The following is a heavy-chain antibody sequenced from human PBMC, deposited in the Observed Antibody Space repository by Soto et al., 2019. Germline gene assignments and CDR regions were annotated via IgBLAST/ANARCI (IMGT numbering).Heavy chain of an antibody. D-gene: IGHD6-6*01. CDR2: IYHSGST. CDR1: GGSISSGGYS. V-gene: IGHV4-30-2*01. J-gene: IGHJ6*03. Sequence: SETLSLTCAVSGGSISSGGYSWSWIRQPPGKGLEWIGYIYHSGSTYYNPSLKSRVTISVDRSKNQLSLKLSSVTAADTAVYYCARAPLGSSIRYYYYMDVWGKGTTVTVSS. CDR3: ARAPLGSSIRYYYYMDV.